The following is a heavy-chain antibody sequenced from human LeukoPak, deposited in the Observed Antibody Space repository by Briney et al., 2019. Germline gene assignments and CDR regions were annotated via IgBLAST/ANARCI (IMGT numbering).Heavy chain of an antibody. Sequence: GESLKISCKASGYTFTSYGISWVRQAPGQGLEWMGWISTYNGNTNYAQKLQGRVTMTTDTSTSTAYMELRSLRSDDTAVYYCARGGAYSGYDLFWSDYYDSSGYLSWGQGTLVTVSS. V-gene: IGHV1-18*01. CDR3: ARGGAYSGYDLFWSDYYDSSGYLS. D-gene: IGHD3-22*01. CDR2: ISTYNGNT. J-gene: IGHJ4*02. CDR1: GYTFTSYG.